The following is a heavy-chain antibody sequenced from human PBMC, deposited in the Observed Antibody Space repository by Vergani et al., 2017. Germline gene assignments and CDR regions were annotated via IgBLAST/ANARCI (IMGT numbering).Heavy chain of an antibody. D-gene: IGHD3-16*02. CDR3: ARVVGDYVWGSYRPNDMDV. V-gene: IGHV4-59*01. Sequence: QVQLQESGPGLVKPSETLSLTCTVSGGSISSYYWSWIRQPPGKGLEWIGDIYYSGSTNYNPSLKSRVTISVDTSKNQFSLKLSSVTAADTAVYYCARVVGDYVWGSYRPNDMDVWGKGTTVTVSS. J-gene: IGHJ6*03. CDR1: GGSISSYY. CDR2: IYYSGST.